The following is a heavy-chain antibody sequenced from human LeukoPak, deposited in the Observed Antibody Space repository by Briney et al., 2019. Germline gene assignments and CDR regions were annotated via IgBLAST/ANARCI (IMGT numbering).Heavy chain of an antibody. CDR3: ARVARCTSCFDVDY. D-gene: IGHD2-2*01. CDR2: FYHSGTT. CDR1: GDSISSSNW. Sequence: SETPSLTCAVSGDSISSSNWWSWVRQSPGKGLEWIGEFYHSGTTNYNPSLKSRVTISVDTSKNQFSLTLSSVTAADTAVYYCARVARCTSCFDVDYWGQGTLVTVSS. J-gene: IGHJ4*02. V-gene: IGHV4-4*02.